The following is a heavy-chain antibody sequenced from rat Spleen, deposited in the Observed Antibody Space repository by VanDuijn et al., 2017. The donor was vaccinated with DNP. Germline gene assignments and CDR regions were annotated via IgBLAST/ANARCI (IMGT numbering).Heavy chain of an antibody. V-gene: IGHV2-72*01. Sequence: QVQLKESGPGLVQPSQTLSLTCTVSGLSLTSYHVSWVRQPPGKSLVWMGTIWAGGITNYNSTVQSRLFISRDTSKSQVFLKMNSLQSEDTGTYYCAKGIRGTGNYWGQGVMVTVSS. CDR2: IWAGGIT. J-gene: IGHJ2*01. D-gene: IGHD4-3*01. CDR1: GLSLTSYH. CDR3: AKGIRGTGNY.